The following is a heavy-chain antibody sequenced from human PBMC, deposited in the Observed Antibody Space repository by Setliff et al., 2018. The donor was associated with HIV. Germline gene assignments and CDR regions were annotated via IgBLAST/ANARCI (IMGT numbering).Heavy chain of an antibody. V-gene: IGHV1-3*01. CDR2: INAGNGNT. CDR1: GYTFTSYA. Sequence: ASVKVSCKASGYTFTSYAMHWVRQAPGQRLEWMGWINAGNGNTKYSQNFQGRVTITRDTSASTAYMELSSPRSEDTAVYYCARGGEYWYFDLWGRGTLVTVSS. CDR3: ARGGEYWYFDL. J-gene: IGHJ2*01. D-gene: IGHD4-17*01.